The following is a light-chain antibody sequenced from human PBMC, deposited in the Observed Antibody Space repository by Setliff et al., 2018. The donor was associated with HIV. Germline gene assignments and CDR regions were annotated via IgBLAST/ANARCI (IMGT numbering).Light chain of an antibody. V-gene: IGLV2-14*01. CDR1: SSDIGAYNY. CDR3: SSYTSSGTLV. J-gene: IGLJ1*01. Sequence: QSVLTQPASVSGSPGQSITISCTGTSSDIGAYNYVSWYQQHPGKAPKLMIYDVSSRPSGVSNRFSGSKSGNTASLTTSGLQAEDEADYYCSSYTSSGTLVFGTGTRSPS. CDR2: DVS.